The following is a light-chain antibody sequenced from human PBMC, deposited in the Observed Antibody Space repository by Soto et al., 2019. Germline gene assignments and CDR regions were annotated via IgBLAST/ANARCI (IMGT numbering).Light chain of an antibody. V-gene: IGKV2-30*02. Sequence: DVVVTQSPLSLPVTLGQAASISCRSSQSLLHRDGNTYLSWFRQKPGKAPQDXIQAAYILQSGVPSRFSGSGAGTECIRTINNLQPEDVASDFCLQVYSFPRTFGLGTKVDIK. CDR3: LQVYSFPRT. J-gene: IGKJ1*01. CDR2: AAY. CDR1: QSLLHRDGNTY.